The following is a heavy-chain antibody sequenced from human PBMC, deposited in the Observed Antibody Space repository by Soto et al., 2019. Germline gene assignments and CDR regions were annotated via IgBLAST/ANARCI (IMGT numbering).Heavy chain of an antibody. CDR2: INANSGGT. J-gene: IGHJ6*02. CDR3: ARGRINAFPYYYGMDF. V-gene: IGHV1-2*02. D-gene: IGHD2-2*01. Sequence: QVQLVQSGAEVQKPGASVKVSCKASGYSFTGYYIHWVRLAPGQGLEWVGWINANSGGTNYAQKFQDRVTVTRDTPIRTAYMELSSLTSDDTAQYFWARGRINAFPYYYGMDFWGQGTTVTVSS. CDR1: GYSFTGYY.